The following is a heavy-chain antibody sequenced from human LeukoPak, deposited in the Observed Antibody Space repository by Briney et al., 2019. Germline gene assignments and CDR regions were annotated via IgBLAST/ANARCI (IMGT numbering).Heavy chain of an antibody. J-gene: IGHJ4*02. CDR3: ARDCSGGSCYSPRSFDY. CDR2: IYYSGST. D-gene: IGHD2-15*01. V-gene: IGHV4-59*08. Sequence: SETLSLTCTVSGGSISSYYWSWIRQPPGKGLEWIGYIYYSGSTNYNPSLKSRVTISVDTSKNQFSLKLSSVTAADTAVYYCARDCSGGSCYSPRSFDYWGQGTLVTVSS. CDR1: GGSISSYY.